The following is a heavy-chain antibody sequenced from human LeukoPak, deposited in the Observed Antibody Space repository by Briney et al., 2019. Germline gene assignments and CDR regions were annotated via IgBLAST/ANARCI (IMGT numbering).Heavy chain of an antibody. V-gene: IGHV3-74*01. CDR3: ARGHSILDY. D-gene: IGHD4-11*01. CDR2: ISPDGRNI. Sequence: GGSLRLSCAASGFTLSDYWMNWVRQVPGKGPVWVSHISPDGRNIAYADSVKGRFTISRDNSKNTLYLQLNTLRAEDTALYYCARGHSILDYWGKGTLVTVSS. CDR1: GFTLSDYW. J-gene: IGHJ4*02.